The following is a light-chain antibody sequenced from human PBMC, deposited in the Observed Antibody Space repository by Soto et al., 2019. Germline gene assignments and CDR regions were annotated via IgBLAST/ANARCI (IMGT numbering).Light chain of an antibody. CDR3: CSYRGLESRV. Sequence: QSVLTQPASVSGSPGQSITISCTGTSSDVGGYNFVSWYKQYPGKAPKLMIYEVNRRPSGVSDRFSGPKSGNTASLTISGLQAEDEADYYCCSYRGLESRVFGTGTKVTVL. J-gene: IGLJ1*01. CDR2: EVN. V-gene: IGLV2-14*01. CDR1: SSDVGGYNF.